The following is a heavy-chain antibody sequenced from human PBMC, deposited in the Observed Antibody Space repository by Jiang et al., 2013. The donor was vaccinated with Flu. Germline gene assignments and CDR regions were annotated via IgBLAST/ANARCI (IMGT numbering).Heavy chain of an antibody. CDR2: ISAYNGNT. CDR1: GYTFTSYG. V-gene: IGHV1-18*01. J-gene: IGHJ6*02. D-gene: IGHD2-2*01. Sequence: GAEVKKPGASVKVSCKASGYTFTSYGISWVRQAPGQGLEWMGWISAYNGNTNYAQKLQGRVTMTTDTSTTTAYMELRSLRSDDTAVYYCARDLDIVGVPAVYTYYYGMDVWGQGTLVTVS. CDR3: ARDLDIVGVPAVYTYYYGMDV.